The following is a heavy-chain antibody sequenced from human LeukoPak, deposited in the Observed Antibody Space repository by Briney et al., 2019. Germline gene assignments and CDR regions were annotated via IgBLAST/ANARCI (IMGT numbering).Heavy chain of an antibody. CDR1: GFTFSTYW. V-gene: IGHV3-7*01. Sequence: GGSLRLSCAASGFTFSTYWMSWVRQAPGKGLEWVANIKQDGSEKSYVDSVKGRFTISRDNAKNSLYLQMNSLRAEDTAVYYCARPWQGLRSGFDYWGQGTLVTVSS. D-gene: IGHD5-12*01. CDR3: ARPWQGLRSGFDY. CDR2: IKQDGSEK. J-gene: IGHJ4*02.